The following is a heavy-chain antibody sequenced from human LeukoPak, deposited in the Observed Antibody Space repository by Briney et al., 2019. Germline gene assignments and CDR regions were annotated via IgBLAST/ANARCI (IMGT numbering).Heavy chain of an antibody. D-gene: IGHD1-1*01. CDR3: ASGRHERNYYYYYYMDV. CDR2: MNPNSGNT. CDR1: GYTFTSYD. J-gene: IGHJ6*03. V-gene: IGHV1-8*01. Sequence: GASVKVSCKASGYTFTSYDINWVRQATGQGLEWMGWMNPNSGNTGYAQKFQGRVTMTRNTSISTAYMELSSLRSEDTAVYYCASGRHERNYYYYYYMDVWGKGTTVTISS.